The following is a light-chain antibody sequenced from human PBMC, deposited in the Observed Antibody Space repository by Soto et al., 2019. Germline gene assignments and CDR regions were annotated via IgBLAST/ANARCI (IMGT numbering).Light chain of an antibody. CDR1: QSVSSN. CDR2: GAS. V-gene: IGKV3-15*01. Sequence: EIVMTQSPATLSVSPGERATLSCRASQSVSSNLAWYQQKPGQAPRLLIYGASTRATGIPARFSGSGSGTEFTLTISSLQSEYFAVYSCQQYNNWPPWTFGQGT. J-gene: IGKJ1*01. CDR3: QQYNNWPPWT.